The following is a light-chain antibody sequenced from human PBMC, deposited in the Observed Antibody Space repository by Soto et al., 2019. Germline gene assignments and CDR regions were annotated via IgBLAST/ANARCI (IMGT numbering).Light chain of an antibody. J-gene: IGLJ2*01. Sequence: QSVLTQPPSLSGAPGQRVTFSCTGTSSNIGAGYDVHWYQQLPGKVPRLLIYGNTNRPSGVPDRFSASKSGTSASLAITGLQAGDEADYYCQSFDISLSVIFGGGTQLTVL. CDR1: SSNIGAGYD. CDR2: GNT. V-gene: IGLV1-40*01. CDR3: QSFDISLSVI.